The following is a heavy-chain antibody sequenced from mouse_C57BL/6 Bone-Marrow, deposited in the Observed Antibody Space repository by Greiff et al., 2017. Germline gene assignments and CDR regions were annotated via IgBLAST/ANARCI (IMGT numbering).Heavy chain of an antibody. CDR3: TRTGPIYDYCCRDWCAY. CDR2: IDPETGGT. Sequence: QVQLQQSGAELVRPGASVTLSCKASGYTFTDYEMHWVKQTPVHGLEWIGAIDPETGGTASTQKFKGKALLTADKSSSTAYMELRSLTSEDSAVYYCTRTGPIYDYCCRDWCAYWGQGTLVTVSA. J-gene: IGHJ3*01. V-gene: IGHV1-15*01. CDR1: GYTFTDYE. D-gene: IGHD1-1*01.